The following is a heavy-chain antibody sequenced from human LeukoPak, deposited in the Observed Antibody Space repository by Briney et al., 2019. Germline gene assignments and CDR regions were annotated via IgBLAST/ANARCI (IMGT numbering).Heavy chain of an antibody. D-gene: IGHD2-15*01. CDR3: ASLRVVEPDWFDP. J-gene: IGHJ5*02. Sequence: GASVKVSRKASGYTFTGYYMHWVRQAPGQGLEWMGWINPNSGGTNYAQKFQGRVTMTRDTSISTAYMELSRLRSDDTAVYYCASLRVVEPDWFDPWGQGTLVTVSS. V-gene: IGHV1-2*02. CDR1: GYTFTGYY. CDR2: INPNSGGT.